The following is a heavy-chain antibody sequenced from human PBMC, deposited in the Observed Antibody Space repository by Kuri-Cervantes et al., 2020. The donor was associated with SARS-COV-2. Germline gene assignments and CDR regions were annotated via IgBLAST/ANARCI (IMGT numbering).Heavy chain of an antibody. CDR1: GGSNSSYY. J-gene: IGHJ3*02. CDR2: IYTSGST. V-gene: IGHV4-4*07. D-gene: IGHD6-13*01. Sequence: SETLSLTCTVSGGSNSSYYWSWIRQPAGKGLEWIGRIYTSGSTNYNPSLKSRVTMSVDTSKNQFSLKLSSVTAADTAVYYCARDGGTSIAAAGMEYAFDIWGQGTMVTVSS. CDR3: ARDGGTSIAAAGMEYAFDI.